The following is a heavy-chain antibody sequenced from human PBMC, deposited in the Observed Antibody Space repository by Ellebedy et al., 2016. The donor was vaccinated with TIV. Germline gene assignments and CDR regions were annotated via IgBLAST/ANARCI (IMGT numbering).Heavy chain of an antibody. Sequence: GESLKISXAASGFTFSSYAMSWVRQAPGKGLEWVSVIYSGGSTYYADSVKGRFTISRDNSKNTLYLQMNSLRAEDTAVYYCARASSSSWIYYFDYWGQGTLVTVYS. V-gene: IGHV3-66*01. CDR2: IYSGGST. J-gene: IGHJ4*02. CDR3: ARASSSSWIYYFDY. D-gene: IGHD6-13*01. CDR1: GFTFSSYA.